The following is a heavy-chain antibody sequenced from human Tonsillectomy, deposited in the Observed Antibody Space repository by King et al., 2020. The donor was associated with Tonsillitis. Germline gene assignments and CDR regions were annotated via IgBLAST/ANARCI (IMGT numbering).Heavy chain of an antibody. D-gene: IGHD3-22*01. J-gene: IGHJ2*01. V-gene: IGHV3-53*01. Sequence: VQLVESGGGLIQPGGSLRLSCEASGFTVDTHYMSWVRQAPGKGLELVSVIYSGGNTYSADSVKGRFIISTDNSENTLFLQMNSLRAEDTAVYYCAREAYYDSSGYVLVRGGYFDLWGRGTLAT. CDR2: IYSGGNT. CDR1: GFTVDTHY. CDR3: AREAYYDSSGYVLVRGGYFDL.